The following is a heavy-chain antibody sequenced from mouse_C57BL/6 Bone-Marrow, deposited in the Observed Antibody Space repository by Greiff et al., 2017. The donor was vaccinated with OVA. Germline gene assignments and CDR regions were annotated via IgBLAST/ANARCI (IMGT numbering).Heavy chain of an antibody. CDR2: IHPNSGST. Sequence: QVQLQQPGAELVKPGASVKLSRKASGYTFTSYWMHWVKQRPGQGLEWIGMIHPNSGSTNYNEKFKSKATLTVDKSSSTAYMQLSSLTSEDSAVYYCERQSNQTIYFDYWGQGTTRTVSS. V-gene: IGHV1-64*01. D-gene: IGHD1-3*01. J-gene: IGHJ2*01. CDR3: ERQSNQTIYFDY. CDR1: GYTFTSYW.